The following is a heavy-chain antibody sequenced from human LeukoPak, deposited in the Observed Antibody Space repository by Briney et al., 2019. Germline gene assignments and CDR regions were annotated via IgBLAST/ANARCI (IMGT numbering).Heavy chain of an antibody. CDR3: AKVLFLWDDY. D-gene: IGHD1-26*01. CDR1: GFTFSSYG. V-gene: IGHV3-23*01. J-gene: IGHJ4*02. Sequence: PGRSLRLSCAASGFTFSSYGMHWVRQAPGKGLEWVSAISGSGGSTYYADSVKGRFTISRDNSKNTLYLQMNSLRAEDTAVYYCAKVLFLWDDYWGQGTLVTVSS. CDR2: ISGSGGST.